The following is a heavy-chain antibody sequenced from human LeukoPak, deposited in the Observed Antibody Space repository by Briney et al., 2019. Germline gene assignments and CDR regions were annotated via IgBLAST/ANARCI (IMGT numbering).Heavy chain of an antibody. CDR3: VRQIYCSGGSCYSYYFDY. CDR1: GFTFSTYA. J-gene: IGHJ4*02. Sequence: GGSLRLSCSASGFTFSTYAMHWVRQAPGKGLEYVSGISSNGGSTYYAEFVKGTFTISRGNSKNTVHLQMSSLRAEDTAVYYCVRQIYCSGGSCYSYYFDYWGQGTLVTVSS. V-gene: IGHV3-64D*06. D-gene: IGHD2-15*01. CDR2: ISSNGGST.